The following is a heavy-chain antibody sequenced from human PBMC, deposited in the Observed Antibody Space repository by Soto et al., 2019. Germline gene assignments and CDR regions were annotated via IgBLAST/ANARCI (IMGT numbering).Heavy chain of an antibody. V-gene: IGHV3-21*01. Sequence: PGGYLRLSCAASGFTFSSYSMNWVRQAPGKGLEWVSSISSSSSYIYYADSVKGRFTISRDNAKNSLYLQMNSLRAEDTAVYYCARDVGIAVAGTVGMDVCGPGTTVTVSS. CDR2: ISSSSSYI. J-gene: IGHJ6*02. CDR1: GFTFSSYS. CDR3: ARDVGIAVAGTVGMDV. D-gene: IGHD6-19*01.